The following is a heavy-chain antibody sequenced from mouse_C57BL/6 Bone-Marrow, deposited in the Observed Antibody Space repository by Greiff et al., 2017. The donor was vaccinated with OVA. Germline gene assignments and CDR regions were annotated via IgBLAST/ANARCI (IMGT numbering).Heavy chain of an antibody. D-gene: IGHD4-1*01. V-gene: IGHV1-26*01. Sequence: VQLQQSGPELVKPGASVKISCKASGYTFTDYYMNWVKQSHGKSLEWIGDINPNNGGTSYNQKFKGKATLTVDKSSSTAYMELRSLTSEDSAVYYCARSELGGYFDYWGQGTTLTVSS. CDR2: INPNNGGT. CDR1: GYTFTDYY. J-gene: IGHJ2*01. CDR3: ARSELGGYFDY.